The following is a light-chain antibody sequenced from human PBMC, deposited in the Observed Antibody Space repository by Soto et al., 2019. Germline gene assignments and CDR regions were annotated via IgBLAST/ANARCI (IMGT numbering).Light chain of an antibody. Sequence: QPVLTQPPSATGTPGQKFTISCSGSSSNIGSNTVNWYQQLPGTAPKLLIFSNNQRPSGVPDRFSGSKSGTSASLAISGLQSEDYSDYYCAAWYDSLNRYVFLTGTFDTV. CDR1: SSNIGSNT. CDR2: SNN. V-gene: IGLV1-44*01. CDR3: AAWYDSLNRYV. J-gene: IGLJ1*01.